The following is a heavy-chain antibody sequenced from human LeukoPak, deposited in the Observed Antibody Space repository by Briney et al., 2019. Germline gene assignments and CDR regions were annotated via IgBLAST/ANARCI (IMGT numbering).Heavy chain of an antibody. Sequence: PSETLSLTCTVSGDSISGDNYYWSWMRKPAGKGLEWIGRISTSGSTSYNPSLKSRVTISLDTSKNQFSLKLSSVTAADTAVYYCARHDPIVGTPDAFDIWGQGTMVTVSS. CDR3: ARHDPIVGTPDAFDI. D-gene: IGHD1-26*01. CDR2: ISTSGST. J-gene: IGHJ3*02. CDR1: GDSISGDNYY. V-gene: IGHV4-61*02.